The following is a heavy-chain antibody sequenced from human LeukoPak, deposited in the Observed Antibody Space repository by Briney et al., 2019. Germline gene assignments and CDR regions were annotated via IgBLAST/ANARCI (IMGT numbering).Heavy chain of an antibody. J-gene: IGHJ6*04. CDR2: ISSSGSTI. CDR3: AELGITMIGGV. CDR1: GFTFSSYE. Sequence: GGSLRLSCAASGFTFSSYEMNWVRQAPGRGLEWVSYISSSGSTIYYADSVKGRSTISRDNAKNSLYLQMNSLRAEDTAVYYCAELGITMIGGVWGKGTTVTISS. D-gene: IGHD3-10*02. V-gene: IGHV3-48*03.